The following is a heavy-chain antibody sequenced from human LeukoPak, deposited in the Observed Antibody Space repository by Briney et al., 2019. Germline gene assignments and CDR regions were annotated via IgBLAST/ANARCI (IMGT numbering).Heavy chain of an antibody. CDR2: IIPIFGTA. CDR1: GGTFSSYA. D-gene: IGHD6-19*01. CDR3: ARSLTGYSSGWFNYYYYYGMDV. J-gene: IGHJ6*02. V-gene: IGHV1-69*01. Sequence: SVKVSCKASGGTFSSYAISWVRQAPGQGLEWMGGIIPIFGTANYAQKFQGRVTITADESTSTAYMELSSLRSEDTAAYYCARSLTGYSSGWFNYYYYYGMDVWGQGTTVTVSS.